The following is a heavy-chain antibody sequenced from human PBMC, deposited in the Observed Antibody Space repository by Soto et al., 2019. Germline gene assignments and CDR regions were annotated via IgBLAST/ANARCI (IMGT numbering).Heavy chain of an antibody. D-gene: IGHD3-10*01. CDR3: AKDRNYHGAENYSPPYGLDV. J-gene: IGHJ6*02. Sequence: SGGSLRLSCTASGFPFSSYAMHWVRQAPGKGLEWVALIWYDGSKEYSTDSVMGRFTISRDNSKRTVYLQMNNLRAEDTTLYYCAKDRNYHGAENYSPPYGLDVWGQGTTVTVSS. CDR1: GFPFSSYA. CDR2: IWYDGSKE. V-gene: IGHV3-33*06.